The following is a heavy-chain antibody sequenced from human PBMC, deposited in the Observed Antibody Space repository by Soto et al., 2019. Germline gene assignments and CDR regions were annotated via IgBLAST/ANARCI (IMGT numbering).Heavy chain of an antibody. CDR3: ARHSGPGVRGVIIPRPDY. Sequence: QLQLQESGPGLVKPSETLSLTCTVSGGSISSSSYYWGWIRQPPGKGLEWIGSIYYSGSTYYNPSLKSRVTISVDTSKNQFPLKLSSVTAADTAVYYCARHSGPGVRGVIIPRPDYWGQGTLVTVSS. J-gene: IGHJ4*02. CDR1: GGSISSSSYY. V-gene: IGHV4-39*01. D-gene: IGHD3-10*01. CDR2: IYYSGST.